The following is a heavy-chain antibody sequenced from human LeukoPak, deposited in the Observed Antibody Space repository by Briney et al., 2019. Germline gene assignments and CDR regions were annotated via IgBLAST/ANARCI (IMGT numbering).Heavy chain of an antibody. CDR3: ARGCSGGSCYSAFDY. D-gene: IGHD2-15*01. V-gene: IGHV3-53*05. CDR2: IYSSDNT. J-gene: IGHJ4*02. CDR1: GFTVSSNY. Sequence: PGGSLRLSCAASGFTVSSNYMRWLRQAPGKGVEWVSLIYSSDNTYYADSVKGRFTISRDISKNTLSLQMKSLRPDDTAVYYCARGCSGGSCYSAFDYWGQGTLVTVSS.